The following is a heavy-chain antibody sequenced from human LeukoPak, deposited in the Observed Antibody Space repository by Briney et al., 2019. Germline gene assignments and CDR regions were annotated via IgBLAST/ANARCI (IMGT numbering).Heavy chain of an antibody. J-gene: IGHJ1*01. Sequence: PSETLSLTCTVSGYSISSGYYWGWIRQPAGKGLEWIGRIYTSGSTNYNPSLKSRVTMSVDTSKNQFSLKLSSVTAADTAVYYCATLVEPEYFQHWSQGTLVTVSS. CDR1: GYSISSGYY. CDR2: IYTSGST. V-gene: IGHV4-4*07. CDR3: ATLVEPEYFQH. D-gene: IGHD1-1*01.